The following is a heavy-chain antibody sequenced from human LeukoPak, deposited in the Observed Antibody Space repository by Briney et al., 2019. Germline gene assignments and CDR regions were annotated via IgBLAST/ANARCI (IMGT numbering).Heavy chain of an antibody. CDR2: ISGSSSPI. CDR3: AREPAAAGKNWFDP. J-gene: IGHJ5*02. Sequence: GGSLRLSCAASGFTFSDYSMNWVRQAPGKGLEWVSYISGSSSPIFYADSVKGRFTISRDNAKNSLYLQMNSLRAEDTAMYYCAREPAAAGKNWFDPWGQGTLVTVSS. V-gene: IGHV3-48*04. D-gene: IGHD6-25*01. CDR1: GFTFSDYS.